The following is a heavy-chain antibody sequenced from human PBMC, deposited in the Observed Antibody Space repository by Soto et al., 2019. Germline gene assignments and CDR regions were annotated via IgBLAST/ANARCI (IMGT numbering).Heavy chain of an antibody. J-gene: IGHJ5*02. Sequence: QVQLVESGGGVVQPGKSLRLSCAASGFTFSAYGMHWVRQSPGKGLEWVAVVSHDGSNKYYADSVKGRFTISRDNTKTTYLQMNSLTSQDTAVYHSVKDKYGSRLMTPHRWGQGTLVTVSS. V-gene: IGHV3-30*18. CDR2: VSHDGSNK. CDR3: VKDKYGSRLMTPHR. CDR1: GFTFSAYG. D-gene: IGHD3-10*01.